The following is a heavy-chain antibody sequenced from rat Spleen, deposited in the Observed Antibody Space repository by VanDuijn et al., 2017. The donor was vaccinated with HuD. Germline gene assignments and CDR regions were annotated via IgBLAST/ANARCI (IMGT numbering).Heavy chain of an antibody. J-gene: IGHJ2*01. CDR3: ARHGYNSYFDY. V-gene: IGHV5-29*01. CDR1: GFTFSDYY. D-gene: IGHD1-9*01. CDR2: FSYDGSST. Sequence: EVQLVESDGGLVQPGRSLKISCAASGFTFSDYYMAWVRQAPTKGLEWVATFSYDGSSTYYRDSVKGRFTVSRDNAKSTLYLQMDSLRSDDTATYFCARHGYNSYFDYWGQGVMVTVSS.